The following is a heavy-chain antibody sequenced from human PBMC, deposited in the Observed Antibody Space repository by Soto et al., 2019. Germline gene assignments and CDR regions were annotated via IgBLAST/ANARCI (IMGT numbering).Heavy chain of an antibody. CDR1: GYTFTSYG. V-gene: IGHV1-3*01. CDR3: ARGGYFDSSNYLAY. D-gene: IGHD3-22*01. CDR2: INPGNGNT. Sequence: ASVKVSCKASGYTFTSYGINWVRQAPGRGLEWMGWINPGNGNTKYSQQFQGRVIIDRDTSASTAYMELSSLRSEDTAVYYCARGGYFDSSNYLAYWGLGTMVTVSA. J-gene: IGHJ1*01.